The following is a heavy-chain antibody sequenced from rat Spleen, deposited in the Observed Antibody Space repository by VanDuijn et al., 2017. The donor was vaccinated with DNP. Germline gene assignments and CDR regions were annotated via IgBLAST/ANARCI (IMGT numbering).Heavy chain of an antibody. J-gene: IGHJ4*01. D-gene: IGHD1-12*03. V-gene: IGHV5S10*01. CDR3: ITWGWLLGLDA. Sequence: EVQLVESGGGLVQPGRSLKLSCTASGFIFSDYNMAWVRQAPKKGLEWVATIINDGGTTYYRGSVKGRFTISRDNAKSSLYLQMDSLRSEDTASYYCITWGWLLGLDAWGQGTSVTVSS. CDR1: GFIFSDYN. CDR2: IINDGGTT.